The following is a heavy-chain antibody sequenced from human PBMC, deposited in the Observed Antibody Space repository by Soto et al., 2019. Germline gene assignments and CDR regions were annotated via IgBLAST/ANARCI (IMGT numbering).Heavy chain of an antibody. CDR1: GGTFSSYT. CDR2: IIPILGIA. V-gene: IGHV1-69*04. CDR3: AIDEGYCSSTSCYAPIDY. D-gene: IGHD2-2*01. Sequence: SVKVSCKASGGTFSSYTISWVRQAPGQGLEWMGRIIPILGIANYAQKFQGRVTITADKSTSTAYMELSSLRSEDTAVYYCAIDEGYCSSTSCYAPIDYWGQGTLVTVSS. J-gene: IGHJ4*02.